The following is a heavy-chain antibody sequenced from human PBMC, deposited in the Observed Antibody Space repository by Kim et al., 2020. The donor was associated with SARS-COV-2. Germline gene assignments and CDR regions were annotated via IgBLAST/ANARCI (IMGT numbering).Heavy chain of an antibody. V-gene: IGHV3-21*01. CDR3: AREKGTTGTTFVDY. J-gene: IGHJ4*02. CDR1: GFTFSSYS. Sequence: GGSLRLSCAASGFTFSSYSMNWVRQAPGKGLEWVSSISSSSYIYYADSVKGRFTISRDNAKNSLYLQMNSLRAEDTAVYYCAREKGTTGTTFVDYWGQGTLVTVSS. CDR2: ISSSSYI. D-gene: IGHD1-1*01.